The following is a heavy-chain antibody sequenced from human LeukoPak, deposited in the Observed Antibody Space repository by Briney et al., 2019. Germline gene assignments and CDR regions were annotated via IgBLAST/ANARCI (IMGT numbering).Heavy chain of an antibody. CDR3: ARVKEVNYYDSSGYFDY. CDR1: GYSISSGYY. CDR2: IYHSGNT. V-gene: IGHV4-38-2*02. Sequence: PSETLSLTCTVSGYSISSGYYWAWIRQPPGKGLQWIGNIYHSGNTYYDPSLKSRVSISVDTSKNQFSLRLTSVTAADTAVYYCARVKEVNYYDSSGYFDYWGQGTLVTVSS. J-gene: IGHJ4*02. D-gene: IGHD3-22*01.